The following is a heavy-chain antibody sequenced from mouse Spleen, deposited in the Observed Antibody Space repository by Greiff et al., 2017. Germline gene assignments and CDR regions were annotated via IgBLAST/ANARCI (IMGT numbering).Heavy chain of an antibody. Sequence: EVKLVESGGGLVKPGGSLKLSCAASGVTFSSYAMSWVRQTPEKRREWVATISDGGSYTYYPDNVKGRLTISRDNANNNLYLQMSHLKSEDTAMYYCARDLDYYGSSYGGFAYWGQGTLVTVSA. J-gene: IGHJ3*01. CDR2: ISDGGSYT. V-gene: IGHV5-4*01. CDR3: ARDLDYYGSSYGGFAY. CDR1: GVTFSSYA. D-gene: IGHD1-1*01.